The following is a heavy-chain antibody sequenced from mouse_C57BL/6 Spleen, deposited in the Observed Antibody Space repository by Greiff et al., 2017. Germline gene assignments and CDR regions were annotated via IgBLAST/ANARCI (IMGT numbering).Heavy chain of an antibody. J-gene: IGHJ3*01. CDR3: ARDSSGYVAWFAY. D-gene: IGHD3-2*02. CDR1: GFNIKNSY. CDR2: IDPANGNT. Sequence: VQLQQSVAELVRPGASVKLSCTASGFNIKNSYMHWVKQRPEQGLEWIGRIDPANGNTKYAPKFQGKSTITADTASNTAYLQLSSLTSEDTAIYYCARDSSGYVAWFAYWGQGTLVTVSA. V-gene: IGHV14-3*01.